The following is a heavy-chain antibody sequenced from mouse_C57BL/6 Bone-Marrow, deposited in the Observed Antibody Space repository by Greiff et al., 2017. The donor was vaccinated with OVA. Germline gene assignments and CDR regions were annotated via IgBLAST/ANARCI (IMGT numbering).Heavy chain of an antibody. CDR1: GFSFNTYA. CDR3: VRQAAEGGYFDY. J-gene: IGHJ2*01. CDR2: IRSKSNNYAT. D-gene: IGHD6-1*01. Sequence: EVMLVESGGGLVQPKGSLKLSCAASGFSFNTYAMNWVRQAPGKGLEWVARIRSKSNNYATYYADSVKDRFTISRDDSESMLYLQMNNLKTEDTAMYYCVRQAAEGGYFDYWGQGTTLTVSS. V-gene: IGHV10-1*01.